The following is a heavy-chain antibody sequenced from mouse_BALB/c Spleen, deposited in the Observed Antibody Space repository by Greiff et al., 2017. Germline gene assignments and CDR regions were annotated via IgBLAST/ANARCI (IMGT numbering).Heavy chain of an antibody. CDR3: ARGRTGREVDY. D-gene: IGHD4-1*01. CDR2: ISSGSSTI. CDR1: GFTFSSFG. V-gene: IGHV5-17*02. J-gene: IGHJ2*01. Sequence: EVKVVESGGGLVQPGGSRKLSCAASGFTFSSFGMHWVRQAPEKGLEWVAYISSGSSTIYYADTVKGRFTISRDNPKNTLFLQMTSLRSEDTAMYYCARGRTGREVDYWGQGTTLTVSS.